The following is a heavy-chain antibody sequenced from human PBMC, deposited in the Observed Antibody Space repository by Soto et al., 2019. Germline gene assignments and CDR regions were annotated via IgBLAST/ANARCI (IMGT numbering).Heavy chain of an antibody. Sequence: ASVKVSCKASGYTFTSYSMHWVRQAPGQWLEWMGWINTGNGNTKYSQKFQGRVTITRDTSASTAYMELSSLRSEDTAVYYCAKDRYYGSRSYNYFDYWGQGTLVTVSS. CDR3: AKDRYYGSRSYNYFDY. J-gene: IGHJ4*02. CDR2: INTGNGNT. V-gene: IGHV1-3*04. D-gene: IGHD3-10*01. CDR1: GYTFTSYS.